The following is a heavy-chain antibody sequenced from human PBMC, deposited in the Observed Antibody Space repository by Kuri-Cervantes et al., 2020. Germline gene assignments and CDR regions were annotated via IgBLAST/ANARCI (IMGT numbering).Heavy chain of an antibody. CDR2: MNPNSGNT. V-gene: IGHV1-8*01. Sequence: ASVKVSCKASGYTFTSYDINWVRQATGQGLEWMGWMNPNSGNTGYAQKLQGRVTMTEDTSTDTAYMELSSLRSEDTAVYYCATAGGGQLGRLDYWGQGTLVTVSS. CDR1: GYTFTSYD. J-gene: IGHJ4*02. D-gene: IGHD6-6*01. CDR3: ATAGGGQLGRLDY.